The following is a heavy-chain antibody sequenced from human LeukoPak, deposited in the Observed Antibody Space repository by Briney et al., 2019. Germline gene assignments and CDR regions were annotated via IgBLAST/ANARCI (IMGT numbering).Heavy chain of an antibody. CDR3: AKEGSNYRFLYFDY. CDR2: ISYDGSNK. D-gene: IGHD4-11*01. J-gene: IGHJ4*02. CDR1: GFTFSSYA. V-gene: IGHV3-30-3*01. Sequence: GGSLRLSCAASGFTFSSYAMHWVRQAPGKGLEWVAVISYDGSNKYYADSVKGRFTISRDNSKNTLYLQMNSLRAEDTAVYYCAKEGSNYRFLYFDYWGQGTLVTVSS.